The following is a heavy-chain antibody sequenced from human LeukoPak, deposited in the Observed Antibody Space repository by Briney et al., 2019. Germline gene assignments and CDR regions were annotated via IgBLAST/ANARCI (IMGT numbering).Heavy chain of an antibody. CDR3: ARRIGDDAFDI. Sequence: SETLSLTCTVSGGSISSSSYYWDWIRQPPGKGLEWIGSIYYSGTTYYNPSLKSRVTISVDTSRNQFSLKLSSVTATDTAVYYCARRIGDDAFDIWGQGTMVTVSS. V-gene: IGHV4-39*01. CDR2: IYYSGTT. D-gene: IGHD2-15*01. CDR1: GGSISSSSYY. J-gene: IGHJ3*02.